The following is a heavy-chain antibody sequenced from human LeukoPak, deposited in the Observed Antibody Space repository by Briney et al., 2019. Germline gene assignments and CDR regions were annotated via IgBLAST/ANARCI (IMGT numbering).Heavy chain of an antibody. D-gene: IGHD2-8*01. CDR3: AREGRYCTNGVCLRYNWFDR. Sequence: SETLSLTCTVSGGSISSYYWSWIRQPPGKGLEWIGYIYYSGSTNYNPSLKSRATISVDTSKNQFSLKLSSVTGADTAVYYCAREGRYCTNGVCLRYNWFDRWGQGTLVTVSS. CDR1: GGSISSYY. V-gene: IGHV4-59*01. J-gene: IGHJ5*02. CDR2: IYYSGST.